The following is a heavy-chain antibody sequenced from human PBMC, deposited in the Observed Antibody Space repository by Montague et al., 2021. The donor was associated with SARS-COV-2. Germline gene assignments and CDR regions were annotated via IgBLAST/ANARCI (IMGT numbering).Heavy chain of an antibody. CDR1: GFTFSTYS. V-gene: IGHV3-21*01. CDR2: ISPRSRYI. CDR3: ARVLGGYYGMDV. D-gene: IGHD2/OR15-2a*01. J-gene: IGHJ6*02. Sequence: SLRLSCAASGFTFSTYSMNWVRQAPGKGLEWVSSISPRSRYIYYTDSVKGRFTISRDNAKNSLYLQMNSLRAEDTALYYCARVLGGYYGMDVWGQGITVTVSS.